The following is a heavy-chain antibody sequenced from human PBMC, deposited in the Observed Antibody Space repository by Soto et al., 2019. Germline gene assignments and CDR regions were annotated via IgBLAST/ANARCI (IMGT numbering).Heavy chain of an antibody. Sequence: GASVKVSCKASGGTFSSYAISWVRQAPGQGLEWMGGIIPIFGTANYAQKFQGRVTITADESTSTAYMELSSLRSEDTAVYYCARTYCTNGVCYIWYFQNWGQGTLVTVSS. D-gene: IGHD2-8*01. V-gene: IGHV1-69*13. J-gene: IGHJ1*01. CDR3: ARTYCTNGVCYIWYFQN. CDR2: IIPIFGTA. CDR1: GGTFSSYA.